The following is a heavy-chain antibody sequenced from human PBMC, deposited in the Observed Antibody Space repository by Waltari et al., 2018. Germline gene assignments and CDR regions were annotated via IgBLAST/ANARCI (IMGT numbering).Heavy chain of an antibody. CDR1: GLACSRYW. D-gene: IGHD2-2*01. J-gene: IGHJ4*02. V-gene: IGHV3-7*01. Sequence: EVQLVESGGGLVQPGGSLTLSCEASGLACSRYWMSWVRQTPGKGLEWVANINYDGSQKYDVDSVKGRCTISRDNAKNSVYLQMNSLRVDDTAMYYCAKSRGFEYWGQGTLITVSS. CDR2: INYDGSQK. CDR3: AKSRGFEY.